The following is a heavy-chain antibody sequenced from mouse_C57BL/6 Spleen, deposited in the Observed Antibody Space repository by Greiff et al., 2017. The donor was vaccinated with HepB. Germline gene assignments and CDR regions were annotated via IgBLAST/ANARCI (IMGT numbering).Heavy chain of an antibody. CDR3: ARVGYERNAMDY. D-gene: IGHD2-2*01. V-gene: IGHV1-64*01. J-gene: IGHJ4*01. CDR1: GYTFTSYW. Sequence: VQLQQPGAELVKPGASVKLSCKASGYTFTSYWMHWVKQRPGQGLEWIGMIHPNSGSTNYNEKFKSKATLTVDKSSSTAYMQLSSLPSEDSAVYYCARVGYERNAMDYWGQGTSVTVSS. CDR2: IHPNSGST.